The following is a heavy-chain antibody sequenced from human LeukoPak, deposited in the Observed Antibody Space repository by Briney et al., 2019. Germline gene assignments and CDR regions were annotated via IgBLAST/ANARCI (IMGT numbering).Heavy chain of an antibody. J-gene: IGHJ4*02. CDR2: INPNSGGT. V-gene: IGHV1-2*06. D-gene: IGHD1-26*01. CDR1: GYTFTGYY. CDR3: ARGSGSYVSPFDY. Sequence: ASVKVSCKASGYTFTGYYMHWVRQAPGQGLEWMGRINPNSGGTNYAQKFQGRVTMTRDTSISTAYMELSRLRSDDTAVYYCARGSGSYVSPFDYWGQGTLVTVSS.